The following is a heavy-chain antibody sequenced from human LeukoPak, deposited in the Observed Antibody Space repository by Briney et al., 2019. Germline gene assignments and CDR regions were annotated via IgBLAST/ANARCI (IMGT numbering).Heavy chain of an antibody. Sequence: SVKVSCKASGGTFSSYAISWVRQAPGQGLEWMGGIIPIFDTANYAQKFQGRVTITADESTSTAYMGLSSLRSEDTAVYYCARSWCGGDCYWTDFDYWGQGTLVTVSS. D-gene: IGHD2-21*01. J-gene: IGHJ4*02. V-gene: IGHV1-69*01. CDR3: ARSWCGGDCYWTDFDY. CDR1: GGTFSSYA. CDR2: IIPIFDTA.